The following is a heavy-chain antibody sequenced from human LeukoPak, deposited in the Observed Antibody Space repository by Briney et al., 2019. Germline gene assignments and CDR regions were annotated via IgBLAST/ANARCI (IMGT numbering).Heavy chain of an antibody. J-gene: IGHJ3*02. CDR3: ARALVTAGAYAFDI. CDR2: IYSGGST. Sequence: PGGSLRLSCAASGFTLSSNYMSWVRQAPGKGLEWVSVIYSGGSTYYADSVKGRFTISRDNSKNTLYLQMNSLGAEDTAVYYCARALVTAGAYAFDIWGQGTMVTVSS. D-gene: IGHD2-21*02. V-gene: IGHV3-66*01. CDR1: GFTLSSNY.